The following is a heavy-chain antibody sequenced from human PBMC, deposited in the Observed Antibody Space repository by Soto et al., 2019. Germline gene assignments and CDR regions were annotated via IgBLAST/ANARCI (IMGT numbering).Heavy chain of an antibody. CDR1: GFTFSGYG. Sequence: SLRLSCAASGFTFSGYGMHWVRQAPGKGLEWVAVISHDGSNKYYGDSVKGRFTISRDNSKNTLSLQMNSLRAEDTAVYYCAKVHCNSTSCYPNYYYYYGVDVWGQGTTVTVSS. J-gene: IGHJ6*02. V-gene: IGHV3-30*18. D-gene: IGHD2-2*01. CDR2: ISHDGSNK. CDR3: AKVHCNSTSCYPNYYYYYGVDV.